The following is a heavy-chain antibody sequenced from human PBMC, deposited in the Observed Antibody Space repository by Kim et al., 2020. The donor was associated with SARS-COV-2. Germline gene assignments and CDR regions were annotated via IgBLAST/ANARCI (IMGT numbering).Heavy chain of an antibody. Sequence: SETLSLTCTVSGGSISSGSYYWSWIRQPAGKGLEWIGRIYTSGSTNYNPSLKSRVTISVDTSKNQFSLKLSSVTAADTAVYYCARGSGQILFGYWGQGTLVTVSS. V-gene: IGHV4-61*02. J-gene: IGHJ4*02. CDR1: GGSISSGSYY. CDR3: ARGSGQILFGY. D-gene: IGHD3-10*01. CDR2: IYTSGST.